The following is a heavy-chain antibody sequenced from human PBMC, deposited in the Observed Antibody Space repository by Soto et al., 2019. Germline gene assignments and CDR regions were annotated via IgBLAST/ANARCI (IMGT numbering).Heavy chain of an antibody. D-gene: IGHD3-16*01. CDR2: ISAYNGNT. V-gene: IGHV1-18*01. CDR1: GYTFTSYG. CDR3: AMVDVYVTPSPQDV. J-gene: IGHJ6*02. Sequence: ASVKVSCKASGYTFTSYGISWVRQAPGQGLEWMGWISAYNGNTNYAQNLQGRLTMTTDTSTTTAYMELRSLRSNDTAIYYCAMVDVYVTPSPQDVWGQGTTVTVSS.